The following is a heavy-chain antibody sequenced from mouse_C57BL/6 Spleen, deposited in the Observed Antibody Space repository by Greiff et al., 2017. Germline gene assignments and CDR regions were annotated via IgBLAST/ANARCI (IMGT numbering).Heavy chain of an antibody. V-gene: IGHV1-69*01. CDR2: IDPSDSYT. D-gene: IGHD2-1*01. J-gene: IGHJ3*01. CDR3: ARQGNFPWFAY. CDR1: GYTFTSYW. Sequence: VQLQQPGAELVMPGASVKLSCKASGYTFTSYWMHWVKQRPGQGLEWIGEIDPSDSYTNYNQKFKGKSTLTVDKSSSTAYMQLSSLTSEDSAVYYCARQGNFPWFAYWGQGTLVTVSA.